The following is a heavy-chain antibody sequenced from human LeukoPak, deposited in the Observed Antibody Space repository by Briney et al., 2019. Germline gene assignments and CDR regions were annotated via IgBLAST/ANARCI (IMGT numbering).Heavy chain of an antibody. CDR3: AKDSRGSVDMATIFDY. CDR2: IRYDGSNK. Sequence: GGSLRLSCAASGFTFSNYGMYWVRQAPGKGLEWVAFIRYDGSNKYYADSVKGRFTISRDNSKNTLFLQMNSLRAEDTAVYYCAKDSRGSVDMATIFDYWGQGTLVTVSS. V-gene: IGHV3-30*02. J-gene: IGHJ4*02. D-gene: IGHD5-24*01. CDR1: GFTFSNYG.